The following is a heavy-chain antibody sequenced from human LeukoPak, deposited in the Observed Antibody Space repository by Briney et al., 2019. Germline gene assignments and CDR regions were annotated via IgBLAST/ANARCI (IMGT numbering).Heavy chain of an antibody. CDR3: AREEDRNIAARHSWFDP. CDR2: TYYRSKWYN. D-gene: IGHD6-6*01. CDR1: GGSVSSNSAA. J-gene: IGHJ5*02. V-gene: IGHV6-1*01. Sequence: SQTLSLTRAISGGSVSSNSAAWNWIRQSPSRGLEWLGRTYYRSKWYNDYAVSVKSRITINPDTSKNQFSLQLNSVTPEDTAVYYCAREEDRNIAARHSWFDPWSQGTLVTVSS.